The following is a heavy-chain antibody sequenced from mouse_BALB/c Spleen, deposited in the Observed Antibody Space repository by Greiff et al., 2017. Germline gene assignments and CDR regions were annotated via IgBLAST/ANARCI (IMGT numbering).Heavy chain of an antibody. CDR2: INPNNGGT. Sequence: VQLQQSGPELVKPGASVKIPCKASGYTFTDYNMDWVKQSHGKSLEWIGDINPNNGGTIYNQKFKGKATLTVDKSSSTAYMELRSLTSEDTAVYYCARRELRINYAMDYWGQGTSVTVSS. D-gene: IGHD1-1*01. V-gene: IGHV1-18*01. J-gene: IGHJ4*01. CDR3: ARRELRINYAMDY. CDR1: GYTFTDYN.